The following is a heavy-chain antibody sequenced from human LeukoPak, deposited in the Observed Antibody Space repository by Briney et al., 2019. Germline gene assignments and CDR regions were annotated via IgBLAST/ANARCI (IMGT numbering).Heavy chain of an antibody. D-gene: IGHD6-13*01. J-gene: IGHJ4*02. CDR2: ISSSSSYI. CDR3: ARDSIAAAGGRPFDY. V-gene: IGHV3-21*01. CDR1: GFTFSSYS. Sequence: GGSLRLSCAASGFTFSSYSMNWVRQAPGKGLEWVSSISSSSSYIYYADSVKGRFTISRDNAKNSLYLQMNSLRAEDTAVYYCARDSIAAAGGRPFDYWGQGTLVTVSS.